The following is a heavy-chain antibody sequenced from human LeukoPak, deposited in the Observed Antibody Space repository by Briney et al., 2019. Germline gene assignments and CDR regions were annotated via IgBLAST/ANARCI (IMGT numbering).Heavy chain of an antibody. CDR2: INPDGTAT. D-gene: IGHD3-9*01. CDR3: ARGVTGSYGFYFDP. J-gene: IGHJ5*02. Sequence: PGGSLRLSCAASGVTFSTSWMHWVRQVPGKGLVWVSRINPDGTATNYADSVKGRFTISRDNAKSTLYLEMNSLRAEDTAVYYCARGVTGSYGFYFDPWGQGTLVTVSS. V-gene: IGHV3-74*01. CDR1: GVTFSTSW.